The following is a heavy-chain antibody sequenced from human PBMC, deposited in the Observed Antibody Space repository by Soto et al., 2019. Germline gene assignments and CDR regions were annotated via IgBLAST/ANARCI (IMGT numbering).Heavy chain of an antibody. V-gene: IGHV3-33*01. CDR2: IWYDGSNT. D-gene: IGHD6-19*01. CDR1: GFIFRSYG. Sequence: PGGSLRLSCAASGFIFRSYGMRWVRQAPGKGLEWVAVIWYDGSNTYYADPVKGRFTISRDNSKNTLFLQMNSLRAEDTAVYYCASSAAWGRGTLVTVSS. CDR3: ASSAA. J-gene: IGHJ5*02.